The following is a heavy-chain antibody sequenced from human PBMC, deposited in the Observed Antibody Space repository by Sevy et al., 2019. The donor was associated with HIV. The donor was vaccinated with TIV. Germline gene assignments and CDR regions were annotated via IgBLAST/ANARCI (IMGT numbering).Heavy chain of an antibody. V-gene: IGHV3-30*18. Sequence: GGSLRLSCAASGFTFSSYGMHWVRQAPGKGLEWVAVISYDGSNKYYADSVKGRFTISRDNSKNTLYPQMNSLRAEDTAVYYCAKPRSDYGGNSESGVVDYFDYWGQGTLVTVSS. J-gene: IGHJ4*02. CDR1: GFTFSSYG. D-gene: IGHD4-17*01. CDR2: ISYDGSNK. CDR3: AKPRSDYGGNSESGVVDYFDY.